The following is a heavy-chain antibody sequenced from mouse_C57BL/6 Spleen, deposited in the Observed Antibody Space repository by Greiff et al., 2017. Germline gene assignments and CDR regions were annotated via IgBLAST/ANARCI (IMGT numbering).Heavy chain of an antibody. Sequence: VQLQQSGAELAKPGASVTLSCTASGYTFPSYWMHWVKQRPGQGLEWIGYINPSSGYTKYNQKFKDKATLTADKSSSTAYMQLSRLTYEDSAVYYSASSVITAVISPAFDVWGTGTTVTVSS. J-gene: IGHJ1*03. D-gene: IGHD1-1*01. V-gene: IGHV1-7*01. CDR1: GYTFPSYW. CDR3: ASSVITAVISPAFDV. CDR2: INPSSGYT.